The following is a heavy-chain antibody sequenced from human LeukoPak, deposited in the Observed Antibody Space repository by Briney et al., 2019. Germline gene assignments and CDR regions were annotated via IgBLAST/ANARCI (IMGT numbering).Heavy chain of an antibody. Sequence: GGSLRLSCAASGFTFSSYAMSWVRQAPGKGLEWVSAISGSGGSTYYADSVKGRFTISRDNSKNTLYLQMNSLRAEDTAVYYCAKAEQWPVRPTGLFDYWGQGTLVTVSS. J-gene: IGHJ4*02. D-gene: IGHD6-19*01. CDR3: AKAEQWPVRPTGLFDY. V-gene: IGHV3-23*01. CDR2: ISGSGGST. CDR1: GFTFSSYA.